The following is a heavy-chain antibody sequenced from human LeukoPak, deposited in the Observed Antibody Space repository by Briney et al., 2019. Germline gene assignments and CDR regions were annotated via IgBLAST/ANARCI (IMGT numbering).Heavy chain of an antibody. CDR1: GGTFSSYT. CDR2: IIPILGIA. Sequence: GASVKVSCKASGGTFSSYTISWVRQAPGQGLEWMGRIIPILGIANYAQKFQSRVTITADKSTSTAYMELSSLRSEDTAVYYCARELKTYYYDSSGYALYNWFDPWGQGTLVTVSS. CDR3: ARELKTYYYDSSGYALYNWFDP. D-gene: IGHD3-22*01. V-gene: IGHV1-69*04. J-gene: IGHJ5*02.